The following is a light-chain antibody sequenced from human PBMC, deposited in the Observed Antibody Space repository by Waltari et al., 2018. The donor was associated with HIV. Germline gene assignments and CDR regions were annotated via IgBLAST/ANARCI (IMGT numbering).Light chain of an antibody. CDR2: DAS. V-gene: IGKV1-33*01. CDR1: QDISNY. CDR3: QQFNRFPFT. Sequence: DIQMTQSPSSLSASVGDRVTITCQASQDISNYLNWYQQKPGKAPKLLIYDASNLETGVPSRFSGSGSGTDFTFTISSLQPEDIATYYCQQFNRFPFTFGPGTRVDVK. J-gene: IGKJ3*01.